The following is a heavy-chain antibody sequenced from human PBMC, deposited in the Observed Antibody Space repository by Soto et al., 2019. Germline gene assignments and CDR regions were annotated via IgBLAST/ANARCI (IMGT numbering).Heavy chain of an antibody. Sequence: QVQLQELGPGLVKPSQTLSLTCTVSGGSINSGGYCWSRIRQHPGKGLDWIGCISYGGSTSYNPSLKSRVTISVDTSKNQFSLKLTSVTAADTAVYYCSRGILVWGQGALITVSS. CDR2: ISYGGST. CDR3: SRGILV. CDR1: GGSINSGGYC. J-gene: IGHJ4*02. V-gene: IGHV4-31*03. D-gene: IGHD5-18*01.